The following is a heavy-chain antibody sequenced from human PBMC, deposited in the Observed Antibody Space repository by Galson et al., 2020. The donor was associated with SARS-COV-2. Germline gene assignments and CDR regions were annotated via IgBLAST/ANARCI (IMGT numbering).Heavy chain of an antibody. CDR2: FYPGYPET. V-gene: IGHV5-51*04. CDR1: GYDFTTYW. D-gene: IGHD2-21*01. Sequence: GSLKISCKASGYDFTTYWIGLVRQLPGQGLEWVGVFYPGYPETRYRPSVQGHVTYPPDRPINTPSLPLTSLTASHTAIYYCASPGVADTLGIAYWGQGTQVNVSS. J-gene: IGHJ4*02. CDR3: ASPGVADTLGIAY.